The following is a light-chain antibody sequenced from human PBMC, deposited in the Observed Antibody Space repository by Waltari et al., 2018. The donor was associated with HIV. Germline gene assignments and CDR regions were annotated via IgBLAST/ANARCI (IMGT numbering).Light chain of an antibody. V-gene: IGLV2-11*01. CDR3: CSYAGGYTLV. J-gene: IGLJ2*01. CDR2: DVP. CDR1: SSDVGRYDY. Sequence: QSTLTQPRSVSGSPGQSVTISCTGTSSDVGRYDYVSWYQQHPGKPPKLLIYDVPTRSEGVPGRFSGSKSGNTASLTISGLQAGDESDFYCCSYAGGYTLVFGGGTKLTVL.